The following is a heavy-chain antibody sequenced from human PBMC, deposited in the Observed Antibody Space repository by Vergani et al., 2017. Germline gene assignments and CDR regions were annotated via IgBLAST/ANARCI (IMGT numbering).Heavy chain of an antibody. D-gene: IGHD3-10*01. Sequence: QVQLQESGPGLVKPSETLSLTCTVSGGSITNNFWSWIRRPPGKGLEWIGYIHHLGATNSKSSLRSRVSISIDTSKSSFSLRLSSVTTADTAMYYCARDTFHFDSGNYEDVFDSWGQGTMVIVSS. CDR1: GGSITNNF. CDR3: ARDTFHFDSGNYEDVFDS. V-gene: IGHV4-59*01. CDR2: IHHLGAT. J-gene: IGHJ3*02.